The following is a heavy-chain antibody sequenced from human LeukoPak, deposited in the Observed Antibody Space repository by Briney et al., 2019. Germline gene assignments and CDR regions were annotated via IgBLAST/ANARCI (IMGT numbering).Heavy chain of an antibody. V-gene: IGHV3-23*01. D-gene: IGHD4-11*01. J-gene: IGHJ6*03. CDR1: GFTFSSYG. CDR3: ARDGKGTTPFYYYYYMDV. CDR2: ISGSGDST. Sequence: GGSLRLSCAASGFTFSSYGISGVRKAQGKGLEWVSGISGSGDSTYYADSMKGRFTLSRDNAKNSLYLQMNSLRAEDTAVYYCARDGKGTTPFYYYYYMDVWGKGTTVTVSS.